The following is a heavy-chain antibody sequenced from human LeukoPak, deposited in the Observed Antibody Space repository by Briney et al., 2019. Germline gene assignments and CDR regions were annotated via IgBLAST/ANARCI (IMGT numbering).Heavy chain of an antibody. CDR1: GYTFTSYD. V-gene: IGHV1-8*03. CDR3: ARRLGLRWDLQAFDI. Sequence: ASVKVSCKASGYTFTSYDINWVRQATGQGLEWMGWMNPNSGNRGYAQKFQGRVTITRNTSISTAYTVLSSLRSEDTAVYYCARRLGLRWDLQAFDIWGQGTMVTVSS. CDR2: MNPNSGNR. D-gene: IGHD4-23*01. J-gene: IGHJ3*02.